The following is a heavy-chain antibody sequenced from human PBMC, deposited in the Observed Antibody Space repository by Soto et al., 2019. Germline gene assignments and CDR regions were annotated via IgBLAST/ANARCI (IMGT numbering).Heavy chain of an antibody. J-gene: IGHJ4*02. CDR3: AHCVRYFDY. CDR2: IYWDDDK. Sequence: QITLKESGPTLVKPTQTLTLTCTFSGFSLNSPGVRVGWIRQPPGKALEWLALIYWDDDKRYSPSLKSRLTITKGISKNQLVLTMTNMVPVDTSAYYCAHCVRYFDYWGQGTLVTVSS. CDR1: GFSLNSPGVR. V-gene: IGHV2-5*02.